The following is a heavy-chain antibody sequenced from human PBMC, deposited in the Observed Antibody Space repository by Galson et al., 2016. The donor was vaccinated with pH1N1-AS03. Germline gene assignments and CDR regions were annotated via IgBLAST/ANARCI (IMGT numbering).Heavy chain of an antibody. J-gene: IGHJ5*01. D-gene: IGHD6-19*01. CDR2: MYPANFDT. V-gene: IGHV5-51*01. CDR1: ASTFANYW. Sequence: QSGAEVKKPGESLKISCKASASTFANYWIVWVRQMPGKGLEWMGIMYPANFDTRYSPSFQGHVTISADTSINTAYLQWSSLRASDTAMYYWARRISVTGREFDSWGQGTLVTVSS. CDR3: ARRISVTGREFDS.